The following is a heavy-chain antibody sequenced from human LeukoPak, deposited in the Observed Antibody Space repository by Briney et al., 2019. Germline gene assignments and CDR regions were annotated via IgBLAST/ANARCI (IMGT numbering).Heavy chain of an antibody. D-gene: IGHD3-22*01. J-gene: IGHJ3*02. CDR3: ARGLNYDSRAFDI. CDR2: IYYSGST. CDR1: GGSISSGGYY. Sequence: SQTLSRTCTVSGGSISSGGYYWSWIRQHPGKGLEWIGYIYYSGSTYYNPSLKSRVTISVDTSKNQFSLKLSSVTAADTAVYYCARGLNYDSRAFDIWGKGQWSPSLQ. V-gene: IGHV4-31*03.